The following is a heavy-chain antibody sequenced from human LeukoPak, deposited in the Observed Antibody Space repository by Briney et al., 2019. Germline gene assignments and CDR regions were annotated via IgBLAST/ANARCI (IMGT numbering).Heavy chain of an antibody. CDR3: ANFYYGSGTDPSSVTY. CDR1: GFDFRSYG. J-gene: IGHJ4*02. CDR2: IRNDGSNK. Sequence: GGSLRLSCAASGFDFRSYGMHWVRQAPGKGLEWVAFIRNDGSNKYYADSVKGRFTLSRDNSKNTLYLQMTSIRSEDTAVYYCANFYYGSGTDPSSVTYWGQGTLVTVSS. V-gene: IGHV3-30*02. D-gene: IGHD3-10*01.